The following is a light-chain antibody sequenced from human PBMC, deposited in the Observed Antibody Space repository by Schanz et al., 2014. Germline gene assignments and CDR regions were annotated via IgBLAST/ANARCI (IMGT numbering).Light chain of an antibody. CDR2: GSS. J-gene: IGKJ1*01. CDR3: QQYGSSPWT. V-gene: IGKV3-20*01. CDR1: QSVISSY. Sequence: EIVLTQSPGTLSLSPGERATLSCRASQSVISSYLAWYQQKPGQAPRLLIYGSSNRATGVPARFSGSGSGTDFTLTISRLEPEDFAVYYCQQYGSSPWTFGQGTKVEIK.